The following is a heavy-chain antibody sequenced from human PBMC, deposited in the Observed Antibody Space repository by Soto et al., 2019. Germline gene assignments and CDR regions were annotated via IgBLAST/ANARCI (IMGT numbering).Heavy chain of an antibody. V-gene: IGHV4-59*01. CDR1: GGSISTYY. CDR3: AADVMTGSYRFDY. D-gene: IGHD1-26*01. CDR2: RYYNGNA. Sequence: SAAVSRTGTVSGGSISTYYWNWFRQFPGGGLEWIAYRYYNGNANYHPSLKSRITIAVDTSKNQFSLKLTSVTAGDTAVYYCAADVMTGSYRFDYWVQGILVPVSS. J-gene: IGHJ4*02.